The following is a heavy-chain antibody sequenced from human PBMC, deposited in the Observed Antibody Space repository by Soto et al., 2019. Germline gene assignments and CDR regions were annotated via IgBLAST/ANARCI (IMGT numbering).Heavy chain of an antibody. V-gene: IGHV1-2*02. CDR3: ARSRITMVRSSSRPSNWFDP. Sequence: ASVKVSCKASGYTFTGYYMHWVRQAPGQGLEWTGWINPNSGGTNYAQKFQGRVTMTRDTSISTAYMELSRLRSDDTAVYYCARSRITMVRSSSRPSNWFDPWGQGTLVTVSS. D-gene: IGHD3-10*01. CDR1: GYTFTGYY. J-gene: IGHJ5*02. CDR2: INPNSGGT.